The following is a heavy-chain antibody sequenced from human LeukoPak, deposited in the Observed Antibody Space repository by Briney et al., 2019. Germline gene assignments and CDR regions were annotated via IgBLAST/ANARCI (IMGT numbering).Heavy chain of an antibody. CDR1: GFTFSSSW. Sequence: GGSLRLSCAASGFTFSSSWMSWVRQAPGKGLEWVANIKQDGSERYYVDSVKGRFTISRDNAKNSLYLQVNSLRAEDTAVYYCARVRFLDYWGQGTLVTVSS. J-gene: IGHJ4*02. CDR3: ARVRFLDY. D-gene: IGHD3-3*01. CDR2: IKQDGSER. V-gene: IGHV3-7*01.